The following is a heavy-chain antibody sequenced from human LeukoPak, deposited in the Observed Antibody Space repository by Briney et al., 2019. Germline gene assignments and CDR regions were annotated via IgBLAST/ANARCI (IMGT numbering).Heavy chain of an antibody. J-gene: IGHJ4*02. CDR3: ARASEVDEYSSSSPDY. CDR1: GGSISSGSYY. D-gene: IGHD6-6*01. V-gene: IGHV4-61*02. CDR2: IYTSGST. Sequence: PSQTLSLTCTVSGGSISSGSYYWSWIRQPAGKGLEWIGRIYTSGSTNYNPSLKSRVTISVDTSKNQFSLKLSSVTAADTAVYYCARASEVDEYSSSSPDYWGQGTLVTVSS.